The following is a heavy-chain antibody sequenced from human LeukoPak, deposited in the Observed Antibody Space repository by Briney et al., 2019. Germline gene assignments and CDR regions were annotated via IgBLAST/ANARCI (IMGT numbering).Heavy chain of an antibody. CDR2: IYYSGST. Sequence: PSETLSLTCTVSGGSINSGDYYWSWIRQPPGKGLEWIGYIYYSGSTYYNPSLKSRVTISVDTSKNQFSLKLSSVTAADTAVYYCARLFYEPHYYDSSGYVGYAFDIWGQGTMVTVSS. J-gene: IGHJ3*02. V-gene: IGHV4-30-4*08. CDR1: GGSINSGDYY. D-gene: IGHD3-22*01. CDR3: ARLFYEPHYYDSSGYVGYAFDI.